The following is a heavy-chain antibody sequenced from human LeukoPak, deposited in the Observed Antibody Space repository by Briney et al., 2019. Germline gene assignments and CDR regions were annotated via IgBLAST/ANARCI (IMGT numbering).Heavy chain of an antibody. CDR3: TTGVTTVTTFSFDY. CDR1: GFTFSNAW. J-gene: IGHJ4*02. CDR2: IKSKTDGGTT. D-gene: IGHD4-17*01. V-gene: IGHV3-15*01. Sequence: GGSLRLCCAAPGFTFSNAWMSWVRQAAGKGLEWVGRIKSKTDGGTTDYAAPVKGRFTISRDDSKNTLYLQMNSLKTEDTAVYYCTTGVTTVTTFSFDYWGQGTLVTVSS.